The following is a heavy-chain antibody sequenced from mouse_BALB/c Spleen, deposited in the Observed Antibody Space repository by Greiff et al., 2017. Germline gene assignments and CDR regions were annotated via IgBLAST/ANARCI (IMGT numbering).Heavy chain of an antibody. CDR3: ARSRSYYDYDASWFAY. J-gene: IGHJ3*01. Sequence: QVQLKQSGAELAKPGASVKMSCKASGYTFTSYWMHWVKQRPGQGLEWIGYINPSTGYTEYNQKFKDKATLTADKSSSTAYMQLSSLTSEDSAVYYCARSRSYYDYDASWFAYWGQGTLVTVSA. CDR2: INPSTGYT. V-gene: IGHV1-7*01. CDR1: GYTFTSYW. D-gene: IGHD2-4*01.